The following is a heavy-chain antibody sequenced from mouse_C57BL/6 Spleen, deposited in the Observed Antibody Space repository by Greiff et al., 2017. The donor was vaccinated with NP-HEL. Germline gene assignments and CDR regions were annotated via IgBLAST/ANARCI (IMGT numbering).Heavy chain of an antibody. Sequence: QVHVKQPGAELVKPGASVKMSCKASGYTFTSYWITWVKQRPGQGLEWIGDIYPGSGSTNYNEKFKSKATLTVDTSSSTAYMQLSSLTSEDSAVYYCASNTGGYWGQGTTLTVSS. V-gene: IGHV1-55*01. J-gene: IGHJ2*01. CDR1: GYTFTSYW. D-gene: IGHD5-2*01. CDR3: ASNTGGY. CDR2: IYPGSGST.